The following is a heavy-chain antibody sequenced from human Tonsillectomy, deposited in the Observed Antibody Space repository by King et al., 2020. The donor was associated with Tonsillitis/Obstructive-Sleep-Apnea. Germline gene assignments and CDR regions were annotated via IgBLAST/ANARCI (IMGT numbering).Heavy chain of an antibody. Sequence: VQLVESGGGLVQPGGSLRLSCAASGFTFSSYAMSWVRQAPGKGLEWVSAISGSGGSTYYADSVKGRFTISRDNSKNTLYLQMNSLKAEDTAVYYCAKDLRGYAPWGDAFDIWGQGTMVTVSS. CDR2: ISGSGGST. CDR1: GFTFSSYA. J-gene: IGHJ3*02. CDR3: AKDLRGYAPWGDAFDI. D-gene: IGHD5-12*01. V-gene: IGHV3-23*04.